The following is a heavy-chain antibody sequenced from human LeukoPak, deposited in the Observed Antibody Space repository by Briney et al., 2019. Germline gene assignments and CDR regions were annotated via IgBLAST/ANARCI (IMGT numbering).Heavy chain of an antibody. CDR2: IIPIFGTA. D-gene: IGHD3-10*01. J-gene: IGHJ6*03. Sequence: ASVKVSCKASGGTFSSYAISWVRQAPGQGLEWMGGIIPIFGTANYAQKFQGRVTITTDESTSTAYMELSSLRSEDTPVYYCARNMYYYGSGSYLSSTAYYYYYMDVWGKGTTVTVSS. CDR1: GGTFSSYA. CDR3: ARNMYYYGSGSYLSSTAYYYYYMDV. V-gene: IGHV1-69*05.